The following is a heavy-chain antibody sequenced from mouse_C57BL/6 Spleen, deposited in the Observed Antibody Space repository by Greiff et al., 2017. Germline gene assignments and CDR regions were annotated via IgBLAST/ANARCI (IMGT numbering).Heavy chain of an antibody. J-gene: IGHJ4*01. CDR3: AAGTLYAMGY. CDR2: IDPSDSYT. CDR1: GYTFTSYW. D-gene: IGHD4-1*01. V-gene: IGHV1-69*01. Sequence: QVQLQQPGAELVMPGASVKLSCKASGYTFTSYWMPWVKQRPGQGLEWIGEIDPSDSYTNYTQKFKGKSTLTVDKSSSTAYMQLSSLTSEDSAVYYCAAGTLYAMGYWGQGTSVSVSS.